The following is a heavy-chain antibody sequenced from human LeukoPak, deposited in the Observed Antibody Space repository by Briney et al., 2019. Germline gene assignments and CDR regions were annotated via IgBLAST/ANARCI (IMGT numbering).Heavy chain of an antibody. CDR3: ARGRSRNFDWLLGGRPQSWFDP. Sequence: SETLSLTCAVYGGSLSGYYWSWIRQPPGKGLEWIGEINHSGSTNYNPSLKGRVTISVDTSKNQFSLKLSSVTAADTAVYYCARGRSRNFDWLLGGRPQSWFDPWGQGTLVTVSS. D-gene: IGHD3-9*01. CDR2: INHSGST. V-gene: IGHV4-34*01. J-gene: IGHJ5*02. CDR1: GGSLSGYY.